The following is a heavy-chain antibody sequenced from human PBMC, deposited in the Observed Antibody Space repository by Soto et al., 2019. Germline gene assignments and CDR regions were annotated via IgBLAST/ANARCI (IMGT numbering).Heavy chain of an antibody. V-gene: IGHV4-31*01. D-gene: IGHD4-17*01. J-gene: IGHJ4*02. CDR1: GRSITTDGYY. Sequence: QVQLQESGPGLVKPSQTLSLTCSESGRSITTDGYYWSWIRQHPGKGLEWIGFVFYSGSTSYNPPLKSPVDMSIDRSKNQFTLELRSMPAADTGLYYCAAQSSYGDPMGYWGQGTLVTVSS. CDR3: AAQSSYGDPMGY. CDR2: VFYSGST.